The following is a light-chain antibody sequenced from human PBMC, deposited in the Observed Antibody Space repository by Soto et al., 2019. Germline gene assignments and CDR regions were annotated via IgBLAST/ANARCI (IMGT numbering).Light chain of an antibody. CDR2: GAT. Sequence: EIVLTQSPGTLSLSPGERATLSCRASQSVSSSYLAWYQQKPGQAPRLLIYGATSRATGIPNRISGSGSGTDFTLTISRLEPEDFAVYYCQESGSAPLTFGGGTKVEIK. J-gene: IGKJ4*01. CDR1: QSVSSSY. CDR3: QESGSAPLT. V-gene: IGKV3-20*01.